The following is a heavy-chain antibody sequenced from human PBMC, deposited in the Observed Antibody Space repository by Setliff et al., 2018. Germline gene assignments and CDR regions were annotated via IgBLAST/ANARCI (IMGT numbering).Heavy chain of an antibody. V-gene: IGHV4-30-4*08. CDR2: IYSSGST. J-gene: IGHJ5*02. D-gene: IGHD3-22*01. CDR3: ATGDVNDSSAFFSDWFDH. CDR1: GGSISSGDYY. Sequence: SETLSLTCTVSGGSISSGDYYWSWIRQPPGKGLEWIGYIYSSGSTYYNPSLKSRVSISVDTSKNLFSLKLTSVTDADTAVYYCATGDVNDSSAFFSDWFDHWGQGTLVTVSS.